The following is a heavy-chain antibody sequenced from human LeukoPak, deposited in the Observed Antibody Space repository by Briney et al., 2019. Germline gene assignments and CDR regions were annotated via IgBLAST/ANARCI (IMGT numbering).Heavy chain of an antibody. Sequence: PGGSLRLSCAASGFTLGSYWMHWVRQAPGKGLVWVTRISADGSFTLYADSVKGRVTISRDNAKNTLYLQMNSLRADDTAVYYCATANPGPDIWGQGTTVTVSS. D-gene: IGHD1-1*01. J-gene: IGHJ3*02. CDR2: ISADGSFT. V-gene: IGHV3-74*01. CDR3: ATANPGPDI. CDR1: GFTLGSYW.